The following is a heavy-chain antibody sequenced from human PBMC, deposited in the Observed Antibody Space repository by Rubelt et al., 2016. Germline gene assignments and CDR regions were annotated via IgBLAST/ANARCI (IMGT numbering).Heavy chain of an antibody. Sequence: RLSCAASGFTFSSYGMHWVRQAPGKGLEWVAVIWYDGSNKYYADSVKGRFTISRDNSKNTLYLQMNSLRAEDTAVYYCAKDQDSYDLQCPFDYWGQGTLVTVSS. CDR1: GFTFSSYG. J-gene: IGHJ4*02. D-gene: IGHD5-18*01. V-gene: IGHV3-33*06. CDR2: IWYDGSNK. CDR3: AKDQDSYDLQCPFDY.